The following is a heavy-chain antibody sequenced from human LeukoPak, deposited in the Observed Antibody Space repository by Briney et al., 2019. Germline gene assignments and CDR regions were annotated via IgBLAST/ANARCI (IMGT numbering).Heavy chain of an antibody. CDR3: ARLISTSSSRFSDY. Sequence: GGSPRLSCAAFGFTFSSYAMSWVRQAPGKGLEWVSAISISGENTYYADSVKGRFTISRDTSRNTLYLQMHSLRAEDTAVYYCARLISTSSSRFSDYWGQGTLVTVSS. J-gene: IGHJ4*02. CDR1: GFTFSSYA. CDR2: ISISGENT. D-gene: IGHD6-6*01. V-gene: IGHV3-23*01.